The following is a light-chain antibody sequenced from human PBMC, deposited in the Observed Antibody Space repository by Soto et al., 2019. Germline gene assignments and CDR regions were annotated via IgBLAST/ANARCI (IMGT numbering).Light chain of an antibody. CDR1: QSVLYSSNNKNY. CDR2: GAS. CDR3: QQFSSSPIT. Sequence: DIVMTQSPDSPAVSLGERATINCKSSQSVLYSSNNKNYFAWYQQKPGQAPRLLTHGASSRATGIPDRFSGSGSGTDFTLTISRLEPEDFAVYYCQQFSSSPITFGQGTRLEIK. V-gene: IGKV4-1*01. J-gene: IGKJ5*01.